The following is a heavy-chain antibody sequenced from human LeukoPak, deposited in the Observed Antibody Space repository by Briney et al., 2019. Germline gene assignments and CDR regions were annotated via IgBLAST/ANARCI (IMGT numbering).Heavy chain of an antibody. D-gene: IGHD3-22*01. Sequence: GGSLRLSCAASGFTFDDYAMHWVRQAPGKGLEWVSGISWNSGSIGYADSVKGRFTISRDNAKNSLYLQMNSLRAEDTALYYCAREVVVTYGMDVWGQGTTVTVSS. CDR2: ISWNSGSI. CDR1: GFTFDDYA. J-gene: IGHJ6*02. CDR3: AREVVVTYGMDV. V-gene: IGHV3-9*01.